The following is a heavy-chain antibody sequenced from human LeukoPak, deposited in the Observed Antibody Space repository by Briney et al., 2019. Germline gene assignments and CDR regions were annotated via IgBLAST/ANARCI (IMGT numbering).Heavy chain of an antibody. CDR3: ARGVAVAGAFGY. CDR2: MNPNSGNT. Sequence: GASVKVSCKASGYTFTSYDINWVRQATGQGLEWMGWMNPNSGNTGYAQKFQGRVTMTRNTSISTAYMELRSLRSDDTAVYYCARGVAVAGAFGYWGQGTLVTVSS. CDR1: GYTFTSYD. D-gene: IGHD6-19*01. J-gene: IGHJ4*02. V-gene: IGHV1-8*01.